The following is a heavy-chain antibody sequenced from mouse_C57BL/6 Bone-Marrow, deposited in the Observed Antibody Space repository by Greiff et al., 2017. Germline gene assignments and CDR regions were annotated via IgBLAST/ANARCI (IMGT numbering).Heavy chain of an antibody. D-gene: IGHD2-12*01. CDR1: GFTFTDHT. J-gene: IGHJ3*01. V-gene: IGHV1-78*01. Sequence: VHVKQSEAELVKPGASVKISCTASGFTFTDHTIHWMKQRPEQGLEWIGTIDPRDGNTKYTEKFKGKATFTADKSSSTAYLQLNSLTSEDSAVYFCARPDYYSLIAYWGQGTLVTVSS. CDR2: IDPRDGNT. CDR3: ARPDYYSLIAY.